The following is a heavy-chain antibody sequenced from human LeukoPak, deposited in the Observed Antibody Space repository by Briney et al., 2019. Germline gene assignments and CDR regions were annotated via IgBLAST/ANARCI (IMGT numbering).Heavy chain of an antibody. J-gene: IGHJ4*02. V-gene: IGHV4-59*08. CDR1: GGSISSYY. D-gene: IGHD2-15*01. CDR2: ISYSGST. CDR3: ARTYCRGGSCHFDY. Sequence: SETLSLTCTVSGGSISSYYWSWIRQPPGKGLEWIGYISYSGSTDSNPSLKGRVTISVDTSKNQISLKLSSVTAADTAVYYCARTYCRGGSCHFDYWGQGTLVTVSS.